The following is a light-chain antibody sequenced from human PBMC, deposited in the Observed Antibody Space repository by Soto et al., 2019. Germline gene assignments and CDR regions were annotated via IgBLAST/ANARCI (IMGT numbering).Light chain of an antibody. CDR2: QDG. J-gene: IGLJ1*01. CDR1: KLGDKY. V-gene: IGLV3-1*01. CDR3: QAWESSTAYG. Sequence: SYELTQPPSVPVSPGQTASITCSGDKLGDKYDCWYQQTPGQSPVLVIYQDGKRPSGIPERFSGSNSGNTATLTISGTQSMDEAEYYCQAWESSTAYGFGTGTQLPVL.